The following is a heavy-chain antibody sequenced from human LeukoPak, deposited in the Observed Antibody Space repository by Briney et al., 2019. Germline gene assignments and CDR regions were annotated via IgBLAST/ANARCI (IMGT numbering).Heavy chain of an antibody. CDR2: ISPGSGGT. J-gene: IGHJ5*02. CDR3: VRDRLSVLDI. V-gene: IGHV1-2*02. D-gene: IGHD2-8*01. Sequence: ASVKVSCKASGYTFTAYFIHWVRQPPGQGPEWMGWISPGSGGTNYAQNLQDRVTMTTDRSLTTAYMELRSLSSDNTAVYYCVRDRLSVLDIWGQGTLVTVSS. CDR1: GYTFTAYF.